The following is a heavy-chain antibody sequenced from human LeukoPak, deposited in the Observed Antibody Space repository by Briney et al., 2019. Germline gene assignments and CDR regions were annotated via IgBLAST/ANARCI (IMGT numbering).Heavy chain of an antibody. V-gene: IGHV3-23*01. CDR2: ISGSGGST. D-gene: IGHD1-1*01. J-gene: IGHJ3*02. CDR1: GFTFSSYA. Sequence: GGSLRLSCAASGFTFSSYAMSWVRQAPGKGLEWVSGISGSGGSTYYADSVKGRFTISRDNAKNSLYLQMNSLRAEDTAVYYCARDPPYTTGAAFDIWGQGTLVTVSS. CDR3: ARDPPYTTGAAFDI.